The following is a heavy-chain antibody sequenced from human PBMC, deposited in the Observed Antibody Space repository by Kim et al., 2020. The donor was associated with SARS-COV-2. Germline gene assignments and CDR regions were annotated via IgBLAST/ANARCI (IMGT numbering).Heavy chain of an antibody. J-gene: IGHJ6*03. CDR1: GGTFSSYA. CDR2: IIPIFGTA. CDR3: ARAAIGGYSYGYHYYYMDV. V-gene: IGHV1-69*13. D-gene: IGHD5-18*01. Sequence: SVKVSCKASGGTFSSYAISWVRQAPGQGLEWMGGIIPIFGTANYAQKFQGRVKITADESTSTAYMELSSLRSEDTALYYCARAAIGGYSYGYHYYYMDVWGKGTTFTVSS.